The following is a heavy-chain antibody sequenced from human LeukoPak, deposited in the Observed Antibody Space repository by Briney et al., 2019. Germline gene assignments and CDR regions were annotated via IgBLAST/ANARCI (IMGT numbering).Heavy chain of an antibody. V-gene: IGHV4-38-2*01. D-gene: IGHD6-13*01. Sequence: PSETLSLTCAVSGYSISSGYHWGWIRPPPGKGLEWIGSIHHSGSTYYNPSLKSRVTISMDTSKNQFSLKLSSVTAADTAVYYCARGETAAASNFWGQGTLVTVSS. CDR1: GYSISSGYH. CDR3: ARGETAAASNF. J-gene: IGHJ4*02. CDR2: IHHSGST.